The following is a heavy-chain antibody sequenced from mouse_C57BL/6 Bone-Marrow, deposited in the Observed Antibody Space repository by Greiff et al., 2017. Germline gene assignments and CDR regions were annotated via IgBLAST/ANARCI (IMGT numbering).Heavy chain of an antibody. V-gene: IGHV1-50*01. CDR2: IDPSGSYT. J-gene: IGHJ4*01. CDR3: AREWFYYGNYDAMDY. CDR1: GYTFTSYW. Sequence: VQLQQPGAELVKPGASVKLSCKASGYTFTSYWMQWVKQRPGQGLEWIGEIDPSGSYTNYNQKFKGKATLTVDTSSSTAYMQLSSLTSEDSAVYYCAREWFYYGNYDAMDYWGQGTSVTVSS. D-gene: IGHD2-1*01.